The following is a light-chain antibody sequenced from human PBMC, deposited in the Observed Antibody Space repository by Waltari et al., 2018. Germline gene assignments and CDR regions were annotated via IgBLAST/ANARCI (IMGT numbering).Light chain of an antibody. CDR1: QSVNSRY. Sequence: EIVLTQSPGTLSLSPGERATLSCRASQSVNSRYLAWYQQKPGQAPRLLIYGASSRATGIPDRFGGSGSGTDFTLTISRLEPEDFAVYYCQQCGSSPRTFGQGTKVEIK. V-gene: IGKV3-20*01. CDR3: QQCGSSPRT. J-gene: IGKJ1*01. CDR2: GAS.